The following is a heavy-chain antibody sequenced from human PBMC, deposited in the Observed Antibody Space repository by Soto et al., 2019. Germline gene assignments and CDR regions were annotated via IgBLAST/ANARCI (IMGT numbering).Heavy chain of an antibody. CDR3: TNGVVVISSYFQR. J-gene: IGHJ1*01. V-gene: IGHV3-30*18. D-gene: IGHD3-22*01. Sequence: QVQLVESGGGVVQPGRSLRLSCAASGFTFSSYGMHWVRQAPGKGLEWVAVISYDESNKYYADSVKGRFTISRDNSKNTLYLQMNSLRAEDTAVYYCTNGVVVISSYFQRWGQGTLVTVSS. CDR2: ISYDESNK. CDR1: GFTFSSYG.